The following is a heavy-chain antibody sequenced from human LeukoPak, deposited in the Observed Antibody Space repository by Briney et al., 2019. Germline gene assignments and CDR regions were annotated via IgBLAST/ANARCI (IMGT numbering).Heavy chain of an antibody. Sequence: ASVKVSCKASGGTFGSYAISWVRQAPGQGLEWMGRIIPIFGIANYVQKFQGRVTITADKSTSTAYMELSSLRSEDTAVYYCARQPDGYNSYYFDYWGQGTLVTVSS. J-gene: IGHJ4*02. CDR1: GGTFGSYA. CDR3: ARQPDGYNSYYFDY. V-gene: IGHV1-69*04. D-gene: IGHD5-24*01. CDR2: IIPIFGIA.